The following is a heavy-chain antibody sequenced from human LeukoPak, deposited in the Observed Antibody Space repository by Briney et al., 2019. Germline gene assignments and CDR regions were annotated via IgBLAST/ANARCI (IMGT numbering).Heavy chain of an antibody. Sequence: PGGSLRLSCAASGFTFSDYWIHWVRQAPGKGLVWVSRINTDGSITYYADSVKGRFTISRDNSKNTLYLQMNSLKAEDTAVYYCAKDSGRYFDWSLADFWGQGTLVTVSS. CDR2: INTDGSIT. CDR1: GFTFSDYW. CDR3: AKDSGRYFDWSLADF. J-gene: IGHJ4*02. V-gene: IGHV3-74*01. D-gene: IGHD3-9*01.